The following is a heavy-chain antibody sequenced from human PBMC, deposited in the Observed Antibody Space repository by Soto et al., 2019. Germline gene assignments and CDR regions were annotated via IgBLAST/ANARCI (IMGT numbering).Heavy chain of an antibody. CDR1: GFTFSSYS. V-gene: IGHV3-48*02. J-gene: IGHJ2*01. Sequence: EVQLVESGGGLVQPGGSLRLSCAASGFTFSSYSMNWVRQAPGKGLEWVSYIKSSSSTIYYADSVRGRFTISRDNAKNSLYLQMNSLRDEDTAVYYCARVTASTGWYFELWGRGTLITVSS. CDR2: IKSSSSTI. D-gene: IGHD2-21*02. CDR3: ARVTASTGWYFEL.